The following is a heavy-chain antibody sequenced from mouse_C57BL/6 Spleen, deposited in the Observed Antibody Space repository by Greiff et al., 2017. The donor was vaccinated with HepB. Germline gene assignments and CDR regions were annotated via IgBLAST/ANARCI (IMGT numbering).Heavy chain of an antibody. CDR1: GFTFSSYA. CDR2: ISDGGSYT. V-gene: IGHV5-4*03. J-gene: IGHJ1*03. D-gene: IGHD1-1*01. CDR3: ARDRGITTVVRRYFDV. Sequence: EVKLMESGGGLVKPGGSLKLSCAASGFTFSSYAMSWVRQTPEKRLEWVATISDGGSYTYYPDNVKGRFTISRDNAKNNLYLQMSHLKSEDTAMYYCARDRGITTVVRRYFDVWGTGTTVTVSS.